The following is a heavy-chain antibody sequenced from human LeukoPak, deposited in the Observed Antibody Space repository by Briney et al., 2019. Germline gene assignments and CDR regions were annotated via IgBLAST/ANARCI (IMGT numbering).Heavy chain of an antibody. J-gene: IGHJ4*02. V-gene: IGHV3-21*01. CDR1: GFAFSSYS. D-gene: IGHD5-18*01. CDR3: ARVPTAMVEGDY. CDR2: ISSSSSYI. Sequence: PGGSLRLSCAASGFAFSSYSMNWVRQAPGKGLEWVSSISSSSSYIYYADSVKGRFTISRDNAKNSLYLQMNSLRAEDTAVYYCARVPTAMVEGDYWGQGTLVTVSS.